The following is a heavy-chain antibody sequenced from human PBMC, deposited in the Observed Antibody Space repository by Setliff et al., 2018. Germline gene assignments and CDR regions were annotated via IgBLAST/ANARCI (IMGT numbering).Heavy chain of an antibody. V-gene: IGHV4-39*01. CDR3: ARIGHFDFWRGFGVGAFDL. D-gene: IGHD3-3*01. CDR2: IYYSGKT. CDR1: GASVSNVNYY. J-gene: IGHJ3*01. Sequence: SETLSLTCSVSGASVSNVNYYWGWIRQPPGKGLEWVASIYYSGKTYSNPSFKSRVAMSLDKSKNQFSLKLASVTAADTALYYCARIGHFDFWRGFGVGAFDLWGHGSVVTVSS.